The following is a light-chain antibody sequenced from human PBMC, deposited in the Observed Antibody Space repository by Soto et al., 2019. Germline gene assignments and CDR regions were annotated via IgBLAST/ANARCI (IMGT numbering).Light chain of an antibody. Sequence: DVQMTQSPSSLSASVGDRVTITCRASRGISNYLAWYQQKPGKAPDLLIYAASTLRSGVPSRFSGSGSGTDFTLTISSLKPEDAATYYCQKYNIAPPGTFGQGTKVEIK. J-gene: IGKJ1*01. CDR3: QKYNIAPPGT. V-gene: IGKV1-27*01. CDR1: RGISNY. CDR2: AAS.